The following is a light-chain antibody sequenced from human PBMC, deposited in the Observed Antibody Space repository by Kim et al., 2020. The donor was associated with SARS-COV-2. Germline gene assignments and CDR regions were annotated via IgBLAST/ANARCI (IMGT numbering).Light chain of an antibody. CDR1: QSINSN. Sequence: VSPGERATFSCRASQSINSNLAWSPQKPGQAPGLLISLASPRATGIPARFSGSGSGPEFTLTISSLQSEDFAVYYCQQYNNWPPTFGQGTKVDIK. CDR2: LAS. CDR3: QQYNNWPPT. J-gene: IGKJ1*01. V-gene: IGKV3-15*01.